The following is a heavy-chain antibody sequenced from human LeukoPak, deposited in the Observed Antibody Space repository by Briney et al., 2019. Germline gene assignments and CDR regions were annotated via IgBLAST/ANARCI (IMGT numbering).Heavy chain of an antibody. J-gene: IGHJ6*03. V-gene: IGHV3-23*01. D-gene: IGHD3-10*01. CDR1: GFTFSNSA. CDR2: IDTSGGST. CDR3: AKYGSGTYYYYYYYMDV. Sequence: PGGSLRLSCAASGFTFSNSAMTWVRQAPGKGLEWVSAIDTSGGSTYYADSVNGRFTISRDNSKNMLFPQMNSLRAEDTAVYYCAKYGSGTYYYYYYYMDVWGKGTTVTVSS.